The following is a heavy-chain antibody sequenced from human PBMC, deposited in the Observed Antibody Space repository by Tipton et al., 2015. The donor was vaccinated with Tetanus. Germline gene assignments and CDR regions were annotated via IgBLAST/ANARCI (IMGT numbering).Heavy chain of an antibody. V-gene: IGHV1-8*01. CDR2: MNPNSGNS. Sequence: QLVQSGPEVKKPGASVKVSCKASGYSFTSYEINWVRQATGQGLEWMGWMNPNSGNSGYAQKFQGRVTMTRSTSISTAYLELNSLKSEDTAVYFCARQSRQYYYDSSGYLDYWGQGTQVTVSS. CDR3: ARQSRQYYYDSSGYLDY. J-gene: IGHJ4*02. CDR1: GYSFTSYE. D-gene: IGHD3-22*01.